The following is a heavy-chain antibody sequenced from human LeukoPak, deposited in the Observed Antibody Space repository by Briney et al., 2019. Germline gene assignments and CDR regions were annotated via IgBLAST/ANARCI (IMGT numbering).Heavy chain of an antibody. J-gene: IGHJ5*02. D-gene: IGHD5-12*01. Sequence: SQTLSLTCTVSGGSISSGSYYWSWIRQPAGKGLEWIGRIYTSGSTNYNPSLKSRVTISVDTSKNQFSLKLSSVTAADTAVYYCARAEVATIRGPWGQGTLVTVSS. CDR1: GGSISSGSYY. V-gene: IGHV4-61*02. CDR3: ARAEVATIRGP. CDR2: IYTSGST.